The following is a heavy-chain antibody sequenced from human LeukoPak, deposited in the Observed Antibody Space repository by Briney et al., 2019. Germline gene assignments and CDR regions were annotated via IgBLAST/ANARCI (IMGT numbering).Heavy chain of an antibody. CDR2: IYTSGST. D-gene: IGHD6-13*01. J-gene: IGHJ3*02. CDR3: AVNGRTFTGYSSSWDAFDI. Sequence: PSETLSLTCTVSGGSISSYYWSWIRQPAGKGLEWIGRIYTSGSTNYNPSLKSRVTMSVDTSKNQFSLKLSSVTAADTAVYYCAVNGRTFTGYSSSWDAFDIWGQGTMVTVSS. CDR1: GGSISSYY. V-gene: IGHV4-4*07.